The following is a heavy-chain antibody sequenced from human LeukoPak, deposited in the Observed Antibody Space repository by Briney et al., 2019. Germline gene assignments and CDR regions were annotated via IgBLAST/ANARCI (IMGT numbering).Heavy chain of an antibody. J-gene: IGHJ4*02. CDR3: ARGQYYYDSSGYYSLLDY. D-gene: IGHD3-22*01. CDR1: GGSISNY. V-gene: IGHV4-4*07. CDR2: IYTSGST. Sequence: SETLSLTCTVPGGSISNYWSWIRQPAGKGLEWIGRIYTSGSTNYNPSLKSRVTMSVDTSKNQFSLKLSSVTAADTAVYYCARGQYYYDSSGYYSLLDYWGQGTLVTVSS.